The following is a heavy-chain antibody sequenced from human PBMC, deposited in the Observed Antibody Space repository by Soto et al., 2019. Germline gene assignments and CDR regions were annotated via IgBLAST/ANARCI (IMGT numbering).Heavy chain of an antibody. J-gene: IGHJ4*02. D-gene: IGHD3-9*01. CDR1: GDSISNTYNF. Sequence: SETLSLTCTVSGDSISNTYNFWGWIRQSPGKGLEWIGSIYYNGRTYYSPSLRSRVTMSVDTPKNQFSLRLSSVTAADTALYYCARPQRRLVDSFDSWGQGTLVTVYS. CDR2: IYYNGRT. V-gene: IGHV4-39*01. CDR3: ARPQRRLVDSFDS.